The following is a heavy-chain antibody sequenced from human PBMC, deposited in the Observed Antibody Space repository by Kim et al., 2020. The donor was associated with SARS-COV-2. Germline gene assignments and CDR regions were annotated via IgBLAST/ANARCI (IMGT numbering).Heavy chain of an antibody. Sequence: SETLSLTCTVSGGSISSSSYYWGWIRHPPGKGLEWIGSIYYSGSTYYNPSLKSRVTISVDTSKNQFSLKLSSVTAADTAVYYCARGAIGITMIVVVIAPPDYWGQGTLVTVSS. CDR2: IYYSGST. D-gene: IGHD3-22*01. CDR1: GGSISSSSYY. V-gene: IGHV4-39*01. CDR3: ARGAIGITMIVVVIAPPDY. J-gene: IGHJ4*02.